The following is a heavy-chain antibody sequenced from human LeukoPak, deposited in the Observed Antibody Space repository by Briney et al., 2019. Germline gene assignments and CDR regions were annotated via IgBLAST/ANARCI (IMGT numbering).Heavy chain of an antibody. Sequence: GGSLRLSCTGSGITFGDYAMSWVRQAPGKGREWVGFSRSKAYGGTTEYAASVKGRFTISREDSKSIAYLQMNSLKTEDTAVYYCTRDRTVGAKGGSYFDYWGQGTLVTVSS. CDR2: SRSKAYGGTT. CDR1: GITFGDYA. V-gene: IGHV3-49*04. D-gene: IGHD1-26*01. J-gene: IGHJ4*02. CDR3: TRDRTVGAKGGSYFDY.